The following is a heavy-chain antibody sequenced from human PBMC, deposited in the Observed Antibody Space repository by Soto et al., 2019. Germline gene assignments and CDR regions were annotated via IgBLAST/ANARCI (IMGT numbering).Heavy chain of an antibody. Sequence: PGGSLRLSCVASGFTFGSRAMSWVRQAPGEGLEWVSSITDTGGGTKCADSVRGRFTISRDNSKNTLYLQMSSLRAEDSAVYYCARGWGGSSPESRIFDFWGRGALVTVSS. J-gene: IGHJ4*02. CDR1: GFTFGSRA. D-gene: IGHD3-10*01. CDR3: ARGWGGSSPESRIFDF. V-gene: IGHV3-23*01. CDR2: ITDTGGGT.